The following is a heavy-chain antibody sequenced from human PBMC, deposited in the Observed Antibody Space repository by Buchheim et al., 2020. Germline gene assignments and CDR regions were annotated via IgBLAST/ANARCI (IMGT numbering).Heavy chain of an antibody. Sequence: EVQVVESGGGLVQPGGSLRLSCAASGFTFGRYWMHWFRQAPGGALVWVSRINEDGSHTTYMDSVKGRFTISRHNAQNSSYLKMNSLTAEDTAVYYCSKDMSGAEDSWGQGTL. CDR1: GFTFGRYW. D-gene: IGHD2-15*01. V-gene: IGHV3-74*03. CDR2: INEDGSHT. CDR3: SKDMSGAEDS. J-gene: IGHJ4*02.